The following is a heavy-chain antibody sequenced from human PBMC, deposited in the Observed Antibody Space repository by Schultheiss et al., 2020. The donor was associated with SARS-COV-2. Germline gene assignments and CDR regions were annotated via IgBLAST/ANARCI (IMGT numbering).Heavy chain of an antibody. J-gene: IGHJ3*02. CDR2: ISGSGGST. Sequence: GGSLRLSCAASGFTFSSYAMSWVRQAPGKGLEWVSAISGSGGSTYYADSVKGRFTISRDNSKNTLYLQMSSLRRDDTAVYFCARDGSAYYEIDIWGQGTMVTVSS. D-gene: IGHD3-22*01. CDR3: ARDGSAYYEIDI. CDR1: GFTFSSYA. V-gene: IGHV3-23*01.